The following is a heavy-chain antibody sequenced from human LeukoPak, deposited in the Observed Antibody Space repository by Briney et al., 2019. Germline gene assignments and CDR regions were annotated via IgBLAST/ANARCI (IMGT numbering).Heavy chain of an antibody. CDR1: GGSFSGYY. D-gene: IGHD1-26*01. Sequence: PSETLSLTCAVYGGSFSGYYWSWIRQPPGKGLEWIGEINHSGSTNYNPSLKSRVTISVDTSKNQFSLKLSSVTAADTAVYYCARRGVSGIRPWGQGTLVTVSS. CDR2: INHSGST. J-gene: IGHJ5*02. V-gene: IGHV4-34*01. CDR3: ARRGVSGIRP.